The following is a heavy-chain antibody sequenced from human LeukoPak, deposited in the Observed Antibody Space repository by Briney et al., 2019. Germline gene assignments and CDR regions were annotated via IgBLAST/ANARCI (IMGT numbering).Heavy chain of an antibody. V-gene: IGHV3-11*04. CDR3: ASQDSSSWRPAFDI. CDR2: ISHSGSTI. CDR1: GYMFSDYY. D-gene: IGHD6-13*01. J-gene: IGHJ3*02. Sequence: PGGSLRLSCAASGYMFSDYYMSWIRQAPEKGLEWLSYISHSGSTIYYADSVKGRFTISRDNAKNSLYLQMNSLRAEDTAVYYCASQDSSSWRPAFDIWGQGTMVTVSS.